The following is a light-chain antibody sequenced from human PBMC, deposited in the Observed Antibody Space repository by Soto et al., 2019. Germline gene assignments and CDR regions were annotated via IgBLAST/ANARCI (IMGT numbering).Light chain of an antibody. V-gene: IGKV3-11*01. Sequence: EIVLTQSPATLSLSPGERATLSCRASQSVSSFLAWYQQRPGQPPRLLIHDVSNRATGSPTRFSGSGSGTDFTLTISSLEPEDFAVYYCQQRINWPLTFGGGTKVEIK. J-gene: IGKJ4*01. CDR1: QSVSSF. CDR3: QQRINWPLT. CDR2: DVS.